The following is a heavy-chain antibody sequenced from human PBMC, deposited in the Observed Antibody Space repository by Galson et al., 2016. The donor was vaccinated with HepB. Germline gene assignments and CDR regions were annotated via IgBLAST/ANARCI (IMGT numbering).Heavy chain of an antibody. CDR2: ITPISGTT. J-gene: IGHJ3*02. V-gene: IGHV1-69*06. D-gene: IGHD3-9*01. CDR1: GGIFRDYP. CDR3: ARVGTSYYDTLTGHYDAFDI. Sequence: SVKVSCKASGGIFRDYPITWVRQAPGQGLEWMGGITPISGTTNYAQKFQGRVTITADTATTTAYMELSSLSSEDTAMYYCARVGTSYYDTLTGHYDAFDIWGQGTLVTLSS.